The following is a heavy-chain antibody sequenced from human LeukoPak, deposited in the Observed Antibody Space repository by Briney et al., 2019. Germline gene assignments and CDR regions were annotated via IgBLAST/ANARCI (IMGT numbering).Heavy chain of an antibody. D-gene: IGHD6-13*01. CDR3: AKGGLAAAGIDH. V-gene: IGHV3-33*03. J-gene: IGHJ4*02. CDR1: VFTFSNYA. Sequence: GGSLRLSCGASVFTFSNYAMHWVRQAPCKGLDWVAIIWYDGSNKYYADSVRGRFTISIDQSKNMVFMQMNSLRVEDTALYYCAKGGLAAAGIDHWGQGVLVTVSS. CDR2: IWYDGSNK.